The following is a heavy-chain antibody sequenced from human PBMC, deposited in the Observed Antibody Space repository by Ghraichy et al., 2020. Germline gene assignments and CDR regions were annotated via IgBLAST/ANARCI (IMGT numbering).Heavy chain of an antibody. CDR1: GGSISSSSYY. D-gene: IGHD2/OR15-2a*01. Sequence: SETLSLTCTVSGGSISSSSYYWGWIHQPPGKGLEWIGNIYFGGSTYYNPSLKSRVTISADASKNQFSLKLRSVTAADTAVYYCVSDWTYTRQLYDWGQGTLVTVSS. CDR3: VSDWTYTRQLYD. CDR2: IYFGGST. J-gene: IGHJ4*02. V-gene: IGHV4-39*01.